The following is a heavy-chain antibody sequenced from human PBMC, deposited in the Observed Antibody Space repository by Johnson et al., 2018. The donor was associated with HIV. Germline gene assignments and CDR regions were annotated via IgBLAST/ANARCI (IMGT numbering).Heavy chain of an antibody. V-gene: IGHV3-30-3*01. Sequence: QVQLVESGGGVVQPGRSLRLSCAASGFTFSSYAMHWVRQAPGKGLEWVAVISYDGSNKYYADSVKGRFTISRDNSKNTLYLQMNSLRAEDTAVYYCAGAPLSGDAFDIWGQGTMVTVSS. CDR3: AGAPLSGDAFDI. D-gene: IGHD2/OR15-2a*01. CDR1: GFTFSSYA. CDR2: ISYDGSNK. J-gene: IGHJ3*02.